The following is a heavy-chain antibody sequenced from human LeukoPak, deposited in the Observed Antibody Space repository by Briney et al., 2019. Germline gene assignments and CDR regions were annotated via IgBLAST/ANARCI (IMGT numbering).Heavy chain of an antibody. CDR2: INHSGST. V-gene: IGHV4-34*01. CDR1: GGSFSGYY. Sequence: SETLSLTCAVYGGSFSGYYWSWIRQPPGKGLEWIGEINHSGSTNYNPSLKSRVTMSVDTSRNQFSLKLSSVTAADTAVYYCARGSGGDGGYGMDVWGQGTTVTVSS. CDR3: ARGSGGDGGYGMDV. D-gene: IGHD4-17*01. J-gene: IGHJ6*02.